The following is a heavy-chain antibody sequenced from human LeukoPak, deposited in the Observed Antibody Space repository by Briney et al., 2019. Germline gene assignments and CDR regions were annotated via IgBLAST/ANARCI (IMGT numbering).Heavy chain of an antibody. Sequence: KPGGSLRLSCAASGFTFSNAWMSWVRQAPGKGLEWVGRIKSKTDGGTTDYAAPVKGRFTISRDDSKNTLFLQMNSLKTDDTAVYSCTTGTEVAKGVFAPWGQGTLVTVSS. CDR2: IKSKTDGGTT. J-gene: IGHJ5*02. CDR3: TTGTEVAKGVFAP. CDR1: GFTFSNAW. D-gene: IGHD5-24*01. V-gene: IGHV3-15*01.